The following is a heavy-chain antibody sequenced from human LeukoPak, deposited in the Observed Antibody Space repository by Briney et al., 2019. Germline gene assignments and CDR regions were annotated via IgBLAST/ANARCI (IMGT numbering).Heavy chain of an antibody. Sequence: SETLSLTCAVSGAFTTNSHWWSWARQPPGKGLEWTGEIYHSGTTNYNPSLKSRVTMSVDKSKNQFSLKLSSVTAADTAVYYCATYFYGEYGSYYFDYWGQGTLVTVSS. CDR1: GAFTTNSHW. V-gene: IGHV4-4*02. D-gene: IGHD4-17*01. CDR3: ATYFYGEYGSYYFDY. J-gene: IGHJ4*02. CDR2: IYHSGTT.